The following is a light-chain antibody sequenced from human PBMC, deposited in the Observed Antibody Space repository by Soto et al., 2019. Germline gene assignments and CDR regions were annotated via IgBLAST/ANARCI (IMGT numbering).Light chain of an antibody. Sequence: DIVLTQSPGTLSLSPGERATLSCRASQSVSSSYLAWYQQKPGQAPRLLIYSASSRATGIADRFSGSGSGTDFTLTISRLEPEDFAVYYCQQYGNSRYTFGQGTKLEIK. CDR3: QQYGNSRYT. CDR1: QSVSSSY. J-gene: IGKJ2*01. CDR2: SAS. V-gene: IGKV3-20*01.